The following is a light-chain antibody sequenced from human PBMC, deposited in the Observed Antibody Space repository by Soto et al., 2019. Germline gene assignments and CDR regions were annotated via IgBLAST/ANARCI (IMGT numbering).Light chain of an antibody. J-gene: IGKJ3*01. CDR2: DAS. CDR3: QQRSNWPPEVT. CDR1: QSVSSS. Sequence: EIVLTQSPDTLSLSPGERATLSCRASQSVSSSLAWYQQKPGQAPRLLIYDASNRATGIPARFSGSGSGTDFTLTISSLEPEDFAVYYGQQRSNWPPEVTFGPGTKVDIK. V-gene: IGKV3-11*01.